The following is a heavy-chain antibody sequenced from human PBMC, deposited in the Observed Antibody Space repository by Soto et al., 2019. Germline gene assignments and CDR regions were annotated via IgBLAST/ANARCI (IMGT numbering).Heavy chain of an antibody. J-gene: IGHJ3*02. CDR1: GGSISSYY. D-gene: IGHD1-26*01. V-gene: IGHV4-59*08. CDR3: ARSGSYYSDAFDI. CDR2: IYYSGST. Sequence: LSLTCTVSGGSISSYYWSWIRQPPGKGLEWIGYIYYSGSTNYNPSLKSRVTISVDTSKNQFSLKLSSVTAADTAVYYCARSGSYYSDAFDIWGQGTMVTVS.